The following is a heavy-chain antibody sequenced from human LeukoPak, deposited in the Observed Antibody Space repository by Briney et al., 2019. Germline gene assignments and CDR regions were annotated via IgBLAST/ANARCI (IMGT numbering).Heavy chain of an antibody. CDR2: INPSGGST. D-gene: IGHD4-17*01. J-gene: IGHJ4*02. V-gene: IGHV1-46*01. CDR1: GYTFINNW. CDR3: AIENYGDYGVY. Sequence: ASVKVSCKASGYTFINNWMHWVRQAPGQGLEWMGIINPSGGSTSYAQKFQGRVTMTRDTSTSTVYMELSSLRSEDTAVYYCAIENYGDYGVYWGQGTLVTVSS.